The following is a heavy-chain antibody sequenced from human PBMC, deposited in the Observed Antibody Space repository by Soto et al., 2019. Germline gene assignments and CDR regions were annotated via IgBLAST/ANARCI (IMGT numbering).Heavy chain of an antibody. J-gene: IGHJ6*02. CDR2: IWYDGSNK. V-gene: IGHV3-33*01. Sequence: GGSLRLSCAASGFTFSSYGMHWVRQAPGKGLEWVAVIWYDGSNKYYADSVKGRFTISRDNSKNTLYLQMNSLRAEDTAVYYCARDASSGFLDYYYYYYGMDVWGQGTTVTVS. D-gene: IGHD6-19*01. CDR1: GFTFSSYG. CDR3: ARDASSGFLDYYYYYYGMDV.